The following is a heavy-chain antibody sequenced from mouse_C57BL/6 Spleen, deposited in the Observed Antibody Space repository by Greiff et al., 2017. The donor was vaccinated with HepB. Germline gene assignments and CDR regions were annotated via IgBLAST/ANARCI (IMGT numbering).Heavy chain of an antibody. V-gene: IGHV5-15*01. CDR3: ACQGNGTYVSWFAY. Sequence: EVKLMESGRGLVQPGASLKLSCAASGFTFSDYGMAWVRQAPRKGPEWVAFISNLAYSTYYADNVTGRFTITRKNAKNTPYLEMSSLRSEDAAMYYCACQGNGTYVSWFAYWGQGTLVTVSA. D-gene: IGHD2-1*01. CDR2: ISNLAYST. J-gene: IGHJ3*01. CDR1: GFTFSDYG.